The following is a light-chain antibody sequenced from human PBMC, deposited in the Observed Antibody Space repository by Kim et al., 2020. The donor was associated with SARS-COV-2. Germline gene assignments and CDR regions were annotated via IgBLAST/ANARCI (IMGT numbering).Light chain of an antibody. J-gene: IGKJ2*01. CDR1: QSITSY. CDR3: QQSYTTLYT. CDR2: ATS. Sequence: DIRMTQSPSSLSASVGDRVTITCRASQSITSYLHWYQHKPGKAPKLLIYATSSLQSGVPSRFIGSGSGTEFTLTITSLQPEDFATYYCQQSYTTLYTFGQGTKVDIK. V-gene: IGKV1-39*01.